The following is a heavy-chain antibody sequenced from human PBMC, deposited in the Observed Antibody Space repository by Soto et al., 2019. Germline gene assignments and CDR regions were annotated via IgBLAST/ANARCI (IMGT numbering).Heavy chain of an antibody. CDR1: VGTFSSYA. Sequence: ASVKVSCKASVGTFSSYAISWVRQAPGQGLEWMGGIIPIFGTANYAQKFQGRVTITADESTSTAYMELSSLRSEDTAVYYCARDVLVATIENYYYYGMDVWGQGTTVTAP. CDR2: IIPIFGTA. CDR3: ARDVLVATIENYYYYGMDV. J-gene: IGHJ6*02. D-gene: IGHD5-12*01. V-gene: IGHV1-69*13.